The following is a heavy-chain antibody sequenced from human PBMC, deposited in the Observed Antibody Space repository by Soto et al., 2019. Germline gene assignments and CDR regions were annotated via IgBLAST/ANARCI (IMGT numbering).Heavy chain of an antibody. Sequence: PGGSLRLSCAASGFTFSSYSMNWVRQAPGKGLEWVSSISSGSSYIYYADSVKGRFTISRDNAKNSLYLQMNSLRAEDTAVYYCARDRSSSYYYGMDVWGQGTTVTVSS. V-gene: IGHV3-21*01. J-gene: IGHJ6*02. CDR2: ISSGSSYI. CDR1: GFTFSSYS. D-gene: IGHD6-6*01. CDR3: ARDRSSSYYYGMDV.